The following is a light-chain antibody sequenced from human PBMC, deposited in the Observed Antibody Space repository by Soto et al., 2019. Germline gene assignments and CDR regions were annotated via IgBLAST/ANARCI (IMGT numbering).Light chain of an antibody. V-gene: IGKV3-11*01. CDR3: QQRSNWPPIT. J-gene: IGKJ5*01. Sequence: EFVLTQSPATLSLSPGERATLSCRASQSVSSYLAWYQQKPGQAPRRLIYDTSNRATGVPARFSGSGSGTEFSLPISSLEPEDFAVYYCQQRSNWPPITFGQGTRLEIK. CDR1: QSVSSY. CDR2: DTS.